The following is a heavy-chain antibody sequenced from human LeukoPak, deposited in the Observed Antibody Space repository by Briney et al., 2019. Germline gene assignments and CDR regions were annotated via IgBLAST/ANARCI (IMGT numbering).Heavy chain of an antibody. Sequence: PGGSLRLSCAASGFTFRSYAMSWVRQAPGKGLEWVSAISGSGGSTYYADSVKGRFTISRDNSKNTLYLQMNSLRAEDTAVYYCAKVPLVVPAAMYGGFYFDYWGQGTLVTVSS. CDR2: ISGSGGST. CDR3: AKVPLVVPAAMYGGFYFDY. J-gene: IGHJ4*02. V-gene: IGHV3-23*01. CDR1: GFTFRSYA. D-gene: IGHD2-2*01.